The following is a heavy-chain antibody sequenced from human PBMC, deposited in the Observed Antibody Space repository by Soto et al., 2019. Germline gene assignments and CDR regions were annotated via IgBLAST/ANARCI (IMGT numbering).Heavy chain of an antibody. CDR1: GGTFSSYA. Sequence: SVKVSCKASGGTFSSYAISWVRQAPGQGLEWMGGIIPIFGTANYAQKFQGRVTITADESTSTAYMELSSLRSEDTAVYYCARFVTIFGVVTVHYCGQGTLVTVSS. V-gene: IGHV1-69*13. CDR2: IIPIFGTA. J-gene: IGHJ4*02. CDR3: ARFVTIFGVVTVHY. D-gene: IGHD3-3*01.